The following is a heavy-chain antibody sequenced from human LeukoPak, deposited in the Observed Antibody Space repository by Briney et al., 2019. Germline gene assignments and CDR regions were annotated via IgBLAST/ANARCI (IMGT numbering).Heavy chain of an antibody. Sequence: SETLSLTCAVYGGSFSGYYWSWIRQPPGKGLEWIGEINHSGSTNYNPSLKSRVTISVDTSKNQFSLKLSSVTAADTAVYYCARHYYYGSGSYYKSPRNWFDPWGQGTLVTVSS. J-gene: IGHJ5*02. D-gene: IGHD3-10*01. CDR2: INHSGST. V-gene: IGHV4-34*01. CDR1: GGSFSGYY. CDR3: ARHYYYGSGSYYKSPRNWFDP.